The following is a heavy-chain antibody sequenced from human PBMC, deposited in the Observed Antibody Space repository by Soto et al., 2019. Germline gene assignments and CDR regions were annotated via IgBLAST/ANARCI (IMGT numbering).Heavy chain of an antibody. Sequence: EVQLVESGGGLVKPGGSLRLSCAASGFTFSSYSMNWVRQAPGKGLEWVSSISSSSSYIYYADSVKGRFTISRDNAKNSLYLQMNRLRAEDTAVYYCARFRGGYYFDYWGQGTLVTGSS. CDR3: ARFRGGYYFDY. CDR2: ISSSSSYI. J-gene: IGHJ4*02. CDR1: GFTFSSYS. V-gene: IGHV3-21*01. D-gene: IGHD2-15*01.